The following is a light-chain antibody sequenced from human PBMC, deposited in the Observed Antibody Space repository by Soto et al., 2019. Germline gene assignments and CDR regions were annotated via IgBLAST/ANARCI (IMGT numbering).Light chain of an antibody. CDR1: QSISTE. CDR3: QQGHNWPLT. Sequence: IGMTQSPATLSVSPGERATLSCLSRQSISTELAWYQQKPGQPPRLLIYSASTRATGVPARFTGSGSGSEFTLTISGLQSEDFAVYYCQQGHNWPLTFGQGTRLEI. J-gene: IGKJ2*01. CDR2: SAS. V-gene: IGKV3-15*01.